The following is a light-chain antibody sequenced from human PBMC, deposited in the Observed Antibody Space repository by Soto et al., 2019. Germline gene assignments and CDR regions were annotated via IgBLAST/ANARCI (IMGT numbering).Light chain of an antibody. Sequence: QSVLTQPPSVSGAPGQRVTISCTGSNSNIGAGYDAHWYQQLPGTAPKLLIYGNNNRPSGVSNRFSGSKSGNTASLTISGLQAEDEADYYCSSYTSSSTLVVFGGGTKVTVL. CDR1: NSNIGAGYD. V-gene: IGLV1-40*01. CDR2: GNN. CDR3: SSYTSSSTLVV. J-gene: IGLJ2*01.